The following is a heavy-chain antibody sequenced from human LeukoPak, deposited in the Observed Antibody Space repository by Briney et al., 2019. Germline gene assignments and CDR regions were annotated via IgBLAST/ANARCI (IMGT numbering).Heavy chain of an antibody. CDR3: ARDANSNAYYYYGMDV. V-gene: IGHV4-31*03. J-gene: IGHJ6*02. CDR1: GGSISSGGYY. Sequence: SETLSLTCTVSGGSISSGGYYWSWLRQHPGKGLEWIGYIYYSGSTYYNPSLKSRVTISIDTSKNQFSLKLSSVTAADTAVYYCARDANSNAYYYYGMDVWGQGTTVTVSS. CDR2: IYYSGST. D-gene: IGHD4-11*01.